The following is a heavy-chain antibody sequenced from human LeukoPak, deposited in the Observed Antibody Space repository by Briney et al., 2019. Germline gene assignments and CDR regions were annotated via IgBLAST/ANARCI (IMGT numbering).Heavy chain of an antibody. CDR2: IIPIFGTA. CDR1: GYTFTSYY. Sequence: GASVKVSCKASGYTFTSYYMHWVRQAPGQGLEWMGGIIPIFGTANYAQKFQGRVTITADESTSTAYMELSSLRSEDTAVYYCARVPNGGIVATIPSYFDYWGQGTLVTVSS. V-gene: IGHV1-69*13. CDR3: ARVPNGGIVATIPSYFDY. J-gene: IGHJ4*02. D-gene: IGHD5-12*01.